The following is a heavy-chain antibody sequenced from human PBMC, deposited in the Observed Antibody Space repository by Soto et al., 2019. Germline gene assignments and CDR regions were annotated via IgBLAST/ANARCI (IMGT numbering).Heavy chain of an antibody. V-gene: IGHV4-39*01. J-gene: IGHJ3*02. CDR2: IYYSGST. D-gene: IGHD3-22*01. CDR1: GCSISIPRYS. Sequence: SETLSLTCTVSGCSISIPRYSWAWIRQPPGKGLEWIGSIYYSGSTYYNPSLKSRVTISVDTSKNQFSLKLSSVTAADTAVYYCARLGIVDDAFDIWGQGTMVT. CDR3: ARLGIVDDAFDI.